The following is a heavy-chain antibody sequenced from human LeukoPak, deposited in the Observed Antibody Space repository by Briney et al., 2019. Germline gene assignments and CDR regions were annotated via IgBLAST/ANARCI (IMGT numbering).Heavy chain of an antibody. Sequence: GGSLRPSCAASGFTVSSNYMSWVRQAPGKGLEWVSVIYSGGSTYYADSVKGRFTISRDNSKNTLYLQMNSLRAEDTAVYYCAIPPRRNYGNYWGQGTLVTVSS. CDR1: GFTVSSNY. V-gene: IGHV3-66*01. CDR3: AIPPRRNYGNY. CDR2: IYSGGST. J-gene: IGHJ4*02. D-gene: IGHD1-7*01.